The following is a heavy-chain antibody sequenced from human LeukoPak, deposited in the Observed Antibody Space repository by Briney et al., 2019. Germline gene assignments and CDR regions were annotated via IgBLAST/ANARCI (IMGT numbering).Heavy chain of an antibody. CDR2: IIPIFGTA. CDR3: ARDRGSSSSWHYYYYMGV. J-gene: IGHJ6*03. V-gene: IGHV1-69*05. Sequence: ASVKVSCKASGGTFSSYAISWVRQAPGQGLEWMGRIIPIFGTANYAQKFQGRVTITTDESTSTAYMELSSLRSEDTAVYYCARDRGSSSSWHYYYYMGVWGQGTLVTVSS. D-gene: IGHD6-6*01. CDR1: GGTFSSYA.